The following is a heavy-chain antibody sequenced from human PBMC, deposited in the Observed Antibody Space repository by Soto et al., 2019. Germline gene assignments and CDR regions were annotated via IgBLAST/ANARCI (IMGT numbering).Heavy chain of an antibody. D-gene: IGHD2-2*03. Sequence: PGGSLRLSCAASGFTFSDYYMSWIRQAPGKGLEWVSYISSSGSTIYYADSVKGRFTISRDNAKNSLYLQMNSLRAEDTAVYYCARDLKLPLGLDIVVVPAGMGFDPWGQGTLVTVSS. CDR2: ISSSGSTI. J-gene: IGHJ5*02. CDR3: ARDLKLPLGLDIVVVPAGMGFDP. CDR1: GFTFSDYY. V-gene: IGHV3-11*01.